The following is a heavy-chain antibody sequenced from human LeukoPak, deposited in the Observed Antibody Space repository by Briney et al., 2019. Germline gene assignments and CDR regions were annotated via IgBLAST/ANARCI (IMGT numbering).Heavy chain of an antibody. CDR2: INAYNGNT. D-gene: IGHD2-8*01. V-gene: IGHV1-18*01. CDR1: GYTFTSYG. CDR3: ARDLGCTNGECYGGYDY. J-gene: IGHJ4*02. Sequence: ASVKVSCKASGYTFTSYGISWVRQAPGQGLAWMGWINAYNGNTNYAQKLQGRVTMTTDTSTSTAYMEMRSLRSDDTAVYYCARDLGCTNGECYGGYDYWGQGNLVTVSS.